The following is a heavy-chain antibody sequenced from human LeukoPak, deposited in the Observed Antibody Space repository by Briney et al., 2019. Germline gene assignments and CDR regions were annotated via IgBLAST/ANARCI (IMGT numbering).Heavy chain of an antibody. CDR1: GYTFTSYD. Sequence: ASVKVSCKASGYTFTSYDTNWVRQATGQGLEWMGWMNPNSGNTAYAQKFQGRVTMTRSTSISTAYMELSSLRSDDTAVYYCAKVANTRGNWFDPWGQGTLATVSS. CDR3: AKVANTRGNWFDP. CDR2: MNPNSGNT. J-gene: IGHJ5*02. D-gene: IGHD3-3*01. V-gene: IGHV1-8*01.